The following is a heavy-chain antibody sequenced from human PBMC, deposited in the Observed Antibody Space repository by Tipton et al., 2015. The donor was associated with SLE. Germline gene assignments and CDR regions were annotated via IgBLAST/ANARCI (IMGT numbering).Heavy chain of an antibody. CDR2: SNEDGGIT. Sequence: SLRLSCVVSGFHFGSYWMHWVRQAPGKGLVWVSRSNEDGGITSYADSVKGRFTISRDNARNTLYLQMNSLRAEDTAVYYCARAQLTDSAYGDFDYWGQGTLVTVSS. D-gene: IGHD5-12*01. CDR1: GFHFGSYW. CDR3: ARAQLTDSAYGDFDY. V-gene: IGHV3-74*01. J-gene: IGHJ4*02.